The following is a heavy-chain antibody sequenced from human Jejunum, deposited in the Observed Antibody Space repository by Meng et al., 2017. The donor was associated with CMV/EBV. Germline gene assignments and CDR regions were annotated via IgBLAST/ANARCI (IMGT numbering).Heavy chain of an antibody. J-gene: IGHJ5*02. CDR3: ARGRLYSSGP. V-gene: IGHV1-69*05. CDR2: NIPLFATT. CDR1: GDPVTNYA. Sequence: KVYCKASGDPVTNYAIHWVRQAPGQGLEWMGGNIPLFATTYYAQRFQDRLTITTDESTSTAYMELNSLRVEDTAVYYCARGRLYSSGPFGQGTLVTVSS. D-gene: IGHD3-22*01.